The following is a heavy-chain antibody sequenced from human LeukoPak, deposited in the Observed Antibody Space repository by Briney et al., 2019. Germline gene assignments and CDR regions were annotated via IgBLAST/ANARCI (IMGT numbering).Heavy chain of an antibody. D-gene: IGHD1-26*01. CDR1: GYTFTSFG. V-gene: IGHV1-18*01. J-gene: IGHJ5*02. CDR3: ARWGYSAGGNWFDP. CDR2: ISANNGNT. Sequence: GASVKVSCKASGYTFTSFGFSWVRQAPGQGLEWMGWISANNGNTNYAQKVQGRVTMTSDTSTNTAYMELRSLRSDDTAVHYCARWGYSAGGNWFDPWGQGTLVTVSS.